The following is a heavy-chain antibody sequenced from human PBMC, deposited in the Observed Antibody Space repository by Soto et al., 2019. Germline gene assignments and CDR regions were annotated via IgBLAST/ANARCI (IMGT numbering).Heavy chain of an antibody. Sequence: HPGGSLRLSCAASGFTFSTYAMSWVRQAPGKGLEWVSGISGSGDTTYYADPVKGRFTISRDNSKNTVYLQMNSLRAEDTAVYYCAKSWAAAADYYFDYWGQGTPVTVSS. V-gene: IGHV3-23*01. J-gene: IGHJ4*02. CDR3: AKSWAAAADYYFDY. D-gene: IGHD6-13*01. CDR2: ISGSGDTT. CDR1: GFTFSTYA.